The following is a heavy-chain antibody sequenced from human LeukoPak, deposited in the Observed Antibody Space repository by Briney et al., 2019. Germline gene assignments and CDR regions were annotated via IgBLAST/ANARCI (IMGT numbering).Heavy chain of an antibody. Sequence: GGSLRLSCAASGFSFTSYYMHWVRQAPGKGPVWVSCIDIDGINTKYADSVRGRFTISRDNAKYRVYLQMNSLRAEDTAVYYCARDSSDFDLWGRGTLVTVSS. CDR2: IDIDGINT. J-gene: IGHJ2*01. V-gene: IGHV3-74*01. CDR3: ARDSSDFDL. CDR1: GFSFTSYY.